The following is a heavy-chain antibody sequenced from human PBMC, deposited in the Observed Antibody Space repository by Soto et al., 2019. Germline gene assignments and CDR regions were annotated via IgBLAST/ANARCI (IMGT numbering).Heavy chain of an antibody. V-gene: IGHV5-10-1*01. CDR2: IDPSDSYT. D-gene: IGHD6-13*01. CDR3: ARRGSSSWLQLGESYGMDV. Sequence: LKISCKGSGYSFTSYWISWVRQMPGKGLEWMGRIDPSDSYTNYSPSFQGHVTISADKSISTAYLQWSSLKASDTAMYYCARRGSSSWLQLGESYGMDVWGQGTTVTVSS. J-gene: IGHJ6*02. CDR1: GYSFTSYW.